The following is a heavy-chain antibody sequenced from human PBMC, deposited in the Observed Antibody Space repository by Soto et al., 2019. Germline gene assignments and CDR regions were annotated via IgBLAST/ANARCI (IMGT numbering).Heavy chain of an antibody. CDR1: ALILRNYA. V-gene: IGHV3-30*14. J-gene: IGHJ4*02. CDR3: ATAPEYYGSGSYYNIPLGY. D-gene: IGHD3-10*01. CDR2: ISNDETNK. Sequence: WGWLRISCVPCALILRNYAMHPGRQATGKGLEWVAIISNDETNKYYAASVKGRFIISRDNSNNTLYLQMNRLRAEDTAVYYCATAPEYYGSGSYYNIPLGYWGQGTLVTV.